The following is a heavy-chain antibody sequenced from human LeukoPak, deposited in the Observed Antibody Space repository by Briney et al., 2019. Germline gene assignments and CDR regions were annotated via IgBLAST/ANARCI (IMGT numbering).Heavy chain of an antibody. Sequence: GASVKVSCKASGYTFTGYYIHWVRQAPGQGLEWMGWINPNSGGTNYAQTFQGRVTMTGDTSISTAYMELSRLRSDDTALYYCARVVYYFYAMDVWGQGTTVTVSS. V-gene: IGHV1-2*02. CDR2: INPNSGGT. CDR3: ARVVYYFYAMDV. CDR1: GYTFTGYY. J-gene: IGHJ6*02. D-gene: IGHD2-8*01.